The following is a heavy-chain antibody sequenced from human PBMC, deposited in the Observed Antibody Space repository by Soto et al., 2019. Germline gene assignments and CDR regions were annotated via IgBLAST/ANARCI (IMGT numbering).Heavy chain of an antibody. CDR1: GFTFGSFA. V-gene: IGHV3-30-3*01. J-gene: IGHJ6*02. CDR2: ISDDGSSK. CDR3: AKVGEQYVAGYYYHGINV. D-gene: IGHD1-26*01. Sequence: QVQLVESGGGVVQPGGSLRLSCTASGFTFGSFAMHWVRQAPGKGLEWVAFISDDGSSKYYTDSVKGRFTFSRDNSKNTLFLQMNSLTTEDTAVYYCAKVGEQYVAGYYYHGINVWGQGTTVTVSS.